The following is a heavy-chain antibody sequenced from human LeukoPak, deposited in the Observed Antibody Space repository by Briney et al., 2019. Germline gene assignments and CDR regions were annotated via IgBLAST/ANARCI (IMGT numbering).Heavy chain of an antibody. J-gene: IGHJ3*01. Sequence: PGGSLRLSCAASGFTVSSNYMSWVRQAPGKGLEWVSVIYGGGSTYYADSVKGRFTISRDNSKNTLYLQMNSLRAEDTAVYYCARAVHYYDSLGAAFDLWGQGTMVTVTS. D-gene: IGHD3-22*01. V-gene: IGHV3-66*01. CDR2: IYGGGST. CDR3: ARAVHYYDSLGAAFDL. CDR1: GFTVSSNY.